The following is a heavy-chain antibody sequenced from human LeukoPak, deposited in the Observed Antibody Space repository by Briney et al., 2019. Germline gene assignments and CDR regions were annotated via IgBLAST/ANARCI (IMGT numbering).Heavy chain of an antibody. Sequence: SETLSLTCTVSGGSISSGSYYWSWIRQPAGKGLEWIGRIYTSGSTNYNPSLKSRVTISVETSKDQLSLKLISVTAADTAFYYCARHSRGVLLWFGELLGFDYWGQGTLVSVSS. V-gene: IGHV4-61*02. J-gene: IGHJ4*02. CDR2: IYTSGST. CDR1: GGSISSGSYY. CDR3: ARHSRGVLLWFGELLGFDY. D-gene: IGHD3-10*01.